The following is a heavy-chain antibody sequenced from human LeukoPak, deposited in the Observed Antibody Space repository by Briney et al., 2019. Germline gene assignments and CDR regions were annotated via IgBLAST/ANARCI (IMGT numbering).Heavy chain of an antibody. D-gene: IGHD4-17*01. CDR3: AKAVGTVTSSGYFDY. CDR2: ISGSGGST. V-gene: IGHV3-23*01. CDR1: GFTFSSYA. J-gene: IGHJ4*02. Sequence: GGSLRLSCAASGFTFSSYAMSWVRQALGKGLEWVSAISGSGGSTYYADSVKGRFTISRDNSKNTLYLQMNSLRAEDTAVYYCAKAVGTVTSSGYFDYWGQGTLVTVSS.